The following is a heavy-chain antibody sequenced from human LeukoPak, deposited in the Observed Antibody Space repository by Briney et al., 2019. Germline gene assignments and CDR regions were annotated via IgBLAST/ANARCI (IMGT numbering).Heavy chain of an antibody. Sequence: GGSLRLSCAASGFTFSNYAVNWVRQAPGKGLEWVSAISGSDGRTYYADSVKGRFTITRDNSKNTLYLQMSSLRAEDTAVFYCAKDRVFRGAFFDYWGQGTLVTVSS. V-gene: IGHV3-23*01. J-gene: IGHJ4*02. D-gene: IGHD3-10*01. CDR2: ISGSDGRT. CDR3: AKDRVFRGAFFDY. CDR1: GFTFSNYA.